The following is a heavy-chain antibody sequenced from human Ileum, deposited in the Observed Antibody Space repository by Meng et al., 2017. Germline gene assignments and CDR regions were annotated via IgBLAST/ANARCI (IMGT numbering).Heavy chain of an antibody. J-gene: IGHJ4*02. CDR2: IRQDGDVK. CDR3: ARFGYRSWDIDY. Sequence: GESLKISCAASEFTFSRFWMTWVRQAPGKGLEWVDNIRQDGDVKYYVDSVRGRFTISRDNAKNSLSLQMNSLRAEDTAIYFCARFGYRSWDIDYWGQGTLVTVSS. V-gene: IGHV3-7*01. CDR1: EFTFSRFW. D-gene: IGHD6-19*01.